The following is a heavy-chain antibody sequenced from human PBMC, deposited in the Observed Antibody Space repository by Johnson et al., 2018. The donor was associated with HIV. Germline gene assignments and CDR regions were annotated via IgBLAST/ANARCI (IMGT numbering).Heavy chain of an antibody. D-gene: IGHD6-13*01. CDR2: INWNGGRT. CDR1: GFTFDDYG. CDR3: ARWQQLVHGRFDI. Sequence: VQLVESGGGVVRPGGSLRLSCAASGFTFDDYGMSWVRQAPEKGLEWVSDINWNGGRTGYADSVKGGFTLSRDNAKNSLYLQMNSLRAEAPAFYYCARWQQLVHGRFDIWGQGTMVTVSS. J-gene: IGHJ3*02. V-gene: IGHV3-20*04.